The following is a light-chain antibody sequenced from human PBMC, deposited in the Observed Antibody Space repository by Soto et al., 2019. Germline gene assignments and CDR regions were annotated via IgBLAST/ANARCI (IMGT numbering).Light chain of an antibody. CDR3: QQYELLRN. CDR2: DAS. Sequence: DIQMTQYTYSLSASVGDRVTITCQARQNIDNYLNWYQQKPGRAPKLLIYDASNLEAGVPSRFRGSGSGTDFAFTISRLQPEDIARYYCQQYELLRNFCQGTRLEIK. J-gene: IGKJ5*01. CDR1: QNIDNY. V-gene: IGKV1-33*01.